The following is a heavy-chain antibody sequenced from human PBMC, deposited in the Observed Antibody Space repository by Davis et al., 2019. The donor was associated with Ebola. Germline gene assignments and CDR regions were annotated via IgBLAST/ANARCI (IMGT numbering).Heavy chain of an antibody. CDR2: IYYSGTT. Sequence: MPSETLSLTCTVSGGSMRSSYWRWIRQPPGKGLEWIGYIYYSGTTTYNPSLKSRVTISLDTSRNQFSLQLTSVTAADTAVYYCARDFDYWGQGTLVTVSS. CDR1: GGSMRSSY. CDR3: ARDFDY. J-gene: IGHJ4*02. V-gene: IGHV4-59*01.